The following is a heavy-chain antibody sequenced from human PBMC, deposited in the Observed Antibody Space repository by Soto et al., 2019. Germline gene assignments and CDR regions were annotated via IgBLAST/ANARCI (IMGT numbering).Heavy chain of an antibody. D-gene: IGHD2-2*01. V-gene: IGHV5-51*01. CDR2: IFPGDSET. CDR3: ARHETYCTSSTCSQGFDF. Sequence: PGESLKISCKGAGYSFSNYWIVWLRQVPGKGLEWLGFIFPGDSETTYNPSFEDQVTMSADKSTDTAYLQWTSLKASDTAIYYCARHETYCTSSTCSQGFDFWGHGRLVTVSS. J-gene: IGHJ4*01. CDR1: GYSFSNYW.